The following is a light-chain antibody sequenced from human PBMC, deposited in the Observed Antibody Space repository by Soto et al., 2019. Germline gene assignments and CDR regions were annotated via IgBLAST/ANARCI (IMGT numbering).Light chain of an antibody. CDR3: QQRSHWLT. CDR1: QSVSSY. J-gene: IGKJ4*01. Sequence: EIVLTQSPATLSLSPGERATLSCRASQSVSSYLAWYQPKPGQAPRLLIYDASNRATGIPARFSGSVSGTDFTLALRSLEPEYFHHSYCQQRSHWLTFGGGTKVEIK. V-gene: IGKV3-11*01. CDR2: DAS.